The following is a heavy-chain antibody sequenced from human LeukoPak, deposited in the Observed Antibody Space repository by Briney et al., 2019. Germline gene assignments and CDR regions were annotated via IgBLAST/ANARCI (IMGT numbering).Heavy chain of an antibody. J-gene: IGHJ4*02. CDR2: ISSNGGST. CDR1: GFTFSSYA. D-gene: IGHD6-19*01. Sequence: PGGSLRLSCSASGFTFSSYAMHWVRQAPGKGLEYVSAISSNGGSTYYADSVKGRLTISRDNSKNTLYLQMSSLRAEDTAVYYCARYSSGWYYYWGQGTLVTVSS. CDR3: ARYSSGWYYY. V-gene: IGHV3-64D*06.